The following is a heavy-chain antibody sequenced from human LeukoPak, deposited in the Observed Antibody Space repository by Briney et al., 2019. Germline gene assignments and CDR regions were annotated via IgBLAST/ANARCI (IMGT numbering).Heavy chain of an antibody. J-gene: IGHJ4*02. D-gene: IGHD5-12*01. CDR2: ISTSSSHI. Sequence: GGSLRLSCAASGFTFSSYSMNWVRQAPGKGLEWVSSISTSSSHIYYADSLKGRFTISRDNAKNSLYLQMNSLRAEDTAVYFCARIPLRRYSGYDAPDFWGQGTLVTVSS. CDR1: GFTFSSYS. V-gene: IGHV3-21*01. CDR3: ARIPLRRYSGYDAPDF.